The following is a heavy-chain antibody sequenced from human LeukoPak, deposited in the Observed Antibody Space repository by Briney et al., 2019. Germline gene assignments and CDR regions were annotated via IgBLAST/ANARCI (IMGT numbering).Heavy chain of an antibody. CDR3: ARRNTAMAADY. Sequence: GGSLRLSCAASGFTVSSNYMSWVRQAPGKGLEWVSVIYSGGSTYYADSVRGRFTISRDNSKNTLYLQMNSLRAEDTAVYYCARRNTAMAADYWGQGTLVTVYS. CDR1: GFTVSSNY. V-gene: IGHV3-66*02. CDR2: IYSGGST. J-gene: IGHJ4*02. D-gene: IGHD5-18*01.